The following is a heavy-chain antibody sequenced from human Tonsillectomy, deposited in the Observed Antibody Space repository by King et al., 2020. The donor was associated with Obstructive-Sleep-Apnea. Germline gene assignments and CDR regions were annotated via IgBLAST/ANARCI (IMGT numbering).Heavy chain of an antibody. Sequence: VQLQESGPGLVKPSVTLSLTCAVSGGSISSTNWWSWVRQSPGKGLRWIGEIHHSGSTNYNPSLKSRVTISVDKSKNQFSLKLNSVTAADTAVYYCARVTWRPYYYGMDVWGQGTTVTVSS. CDR2: IHHSGST. D-gene: IGHD5-24*01. V-gene: IGHV4-4*02. J-gene: IGHJ6*02. CDR3: ARVTWRPYYYGMDV. CDR1: GGSISSTNW.